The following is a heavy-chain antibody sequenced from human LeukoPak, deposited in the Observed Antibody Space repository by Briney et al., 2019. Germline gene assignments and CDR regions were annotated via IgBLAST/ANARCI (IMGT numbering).Heavy chain of an antibody. D-gene: IGHD6-19*01. J-gene: IGHJ4*02. Sequence: PETPCLTCTVSGGSISSYYWSWIRQPPGKGLEWMGYIYYSGSTNYNPSLRSRVSISVDSSKNQFSLNLKSVTAADTAVYYCASLIVGYDSRWYWDYWGQGTLHSLSS. CDR3: ASLIVGYDSRWYWDY. CDR1: GGSISSYY. CDR2: IYYSGST. V-gene: IGHV4-59*08.